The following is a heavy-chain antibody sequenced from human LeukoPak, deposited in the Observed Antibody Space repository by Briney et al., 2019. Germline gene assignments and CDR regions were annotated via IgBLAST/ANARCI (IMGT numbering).Heavy chain of an antibody. CDR1: GFTFSSYA. J-gene: IGHJ3*02. CDR3: AKDRRGMLGPYDAFDI. D-gene: IGHD2-8*01. V-gene: IGHV3-23*01. Sequence: QSGGSLRLSCAASGFTFSSYAMSWVCQAPGKGLEWVSAISGSGGSTYYADSVKGRFTISRDNSKNTLYLQMNSLRAEDTAVYYCAKDRRGMLGPYDAFDIWGQGTMVTVSS. CDR2: ISGSGGST.